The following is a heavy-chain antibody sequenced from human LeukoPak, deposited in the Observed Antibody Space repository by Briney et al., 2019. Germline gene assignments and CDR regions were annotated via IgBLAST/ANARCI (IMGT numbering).Heavy chain of an antibody. Sequence: SETLSLTCTVSGGSISSYYWSWIRQPPGKGLEWIGYIYYSGSTNYNPSPKSRVTISVDTSKNQFSLKLSSVTAADTAVYYCAREGYSSSWYPYYFDYCGQGTLVTVSS. J-gene: IGHJ4*02. CDR1: GGSISSYY. CDR2: IYYSGST. D-gene: IGHD6-13*01. CDR3: AREGYSSSWYPYYFDY. V-gene: IGHV4-59*01.